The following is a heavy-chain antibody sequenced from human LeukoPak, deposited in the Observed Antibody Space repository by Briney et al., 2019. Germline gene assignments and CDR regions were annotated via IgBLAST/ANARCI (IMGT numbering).Heavy chain of an antibody. Sequence: SETLSLTCTVSGGSISSYYWSWIRQPPGKGLEWIGYIYYSGSTNYNPSLKSRVTISVDTSKNQFSLKLSSVTAADTAVYYCARRWCSGGSCYDYWGQGTLVTVSS. CDR3: ARRWCSGGSCYDY. D-gene: IGHD2-15*01. CDR2: IYYSGST. V-gene: IGHV4-59*08. J-gene: IGHJ4*02. CDR1: GGSISSYY.